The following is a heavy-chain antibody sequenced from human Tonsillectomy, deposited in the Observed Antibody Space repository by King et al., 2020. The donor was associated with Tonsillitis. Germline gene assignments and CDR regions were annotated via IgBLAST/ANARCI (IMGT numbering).Heavy chain of an antibody. CDR3: ARDRGGAY. V-gene: IGHV3-7*03. CDR1: GSTVSTYW. J-gene: IGHJ4*02. Sequence: QLVQSGGGLVQPGGSLRLSCAASGSTVSTYWMIWVRQAPGKGLEWVANINQDGSEKYYVDSVRGRFTISRDNAQNSLYLQTNSLRAEDTAVYYCARDRGGAYWGQGTLVTVSS. CDR2: INQDGSEK. D-gene: IGHD3-10*01.